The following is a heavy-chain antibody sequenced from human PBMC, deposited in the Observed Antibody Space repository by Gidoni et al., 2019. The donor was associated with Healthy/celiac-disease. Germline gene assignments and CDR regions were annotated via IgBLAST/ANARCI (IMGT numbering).Heavy chain of an antibody. Sequence: QVQLVQSGAEVKKPGASVKVSCKASGYTFTSYYMHWVRQAPGQGLEWMGIINPSGGSTSYAQKFQGRVTMTRDTSTSTVYMELSSLRSEDTAVYYCARDRDGGLYYYYYGMDVWGQGTTVTVSS. CDR1: GYTFTSYY. CDR3: ARDRDGGLYYYYYGMDV. CDR2: INPSGGST. J-gene: IGHJ6*02. D-gene: IGHD2-21*02. V-gene: IGHV1-46*03.